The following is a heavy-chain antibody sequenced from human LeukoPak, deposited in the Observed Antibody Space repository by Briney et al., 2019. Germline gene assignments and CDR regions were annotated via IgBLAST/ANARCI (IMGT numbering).Heavy chain of an antibody. CDR3: ARDLEHRSGYTLDY. CDR1: GFTFSSYE. D-gene: IGHD3-3*01. J-gene: IGHJ4*02. CDR2: ISSSGNTI. Sequence: GGSLRLSCSASGFTFSSYEMNSVRQAPGKGLEWVSYISSSGNTIHYADSVKGRFTISRDNAKNSLFLQMNSLRAEDTAVYYCARDLEHRSGYTLDYWGQGTLVTVSS. V-gene: IGHV3-48*03.